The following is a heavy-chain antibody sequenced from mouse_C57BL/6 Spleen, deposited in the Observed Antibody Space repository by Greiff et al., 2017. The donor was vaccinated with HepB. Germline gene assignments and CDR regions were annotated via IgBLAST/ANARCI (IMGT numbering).Heavy chain of an antibody. CDR2: IYPGDGDT. J-gene: IGHJ1*03. CDR1: GYAFSSSW. V-gene: IGHV1-82*01. Sequence: QVQLQQSGPELVKPGASVKISCKASGYAFSSSWMNWVKQRPGKGLEWIGRIYPGDGDTNYNGKFKGKATLTADKSSSTAYMQLSSLTSEDSAVYFCAREFLYGPRYFDVWGTGTTVTVSS. CDR3: AREFLYGPRYFDV. D-gene: IGHD1-1*01.